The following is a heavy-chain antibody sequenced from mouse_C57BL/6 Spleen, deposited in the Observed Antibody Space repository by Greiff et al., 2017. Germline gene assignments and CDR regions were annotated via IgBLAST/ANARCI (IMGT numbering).Heavy chain of an antibody. CDR1: GYAFSSSW. V-gene: IGHV1-82*01. J-gene: IGHJ3*01. D-gene: IGHD2-12*01. Sequence: VQLQQSGPELVKPGASVKISCKASGYAFSSSWMNWVKQRPGKGLEWIGRIYPGDGDTNYNGKFKGKATLTADKSSSTAYMQLSSLTSEDAAVYFCAREGYTTGFAYWGQGTLVTVSA. CDR3: AREGYTTGFAY. CDR2: IYPGDGDT.